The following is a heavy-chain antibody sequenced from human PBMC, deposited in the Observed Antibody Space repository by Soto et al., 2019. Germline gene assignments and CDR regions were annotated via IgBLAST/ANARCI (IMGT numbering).Heavy chain of an antibody. CDR1: GFTFSSYA. CDR2: ISYDGSNK. V-gene: IGHV3-30-3*01. Sequence: QVQLVESGGGVVQPGRSLRLSCAASGFTFSSYAMHWVRQAPGKGLEWVAVISYDGSNKYYADSVKGRFTISRDNSKNTLYLQMNSLRAEDTAVYYCARAPRKPLYYYDSSGYYSGGYFDYWGQGTLVTVSS. J-gene: IGHJ4*02. D-gene: IGHD3-22*01. CDR3: ARAPRKPLYYYDSSGYYSGGYFDY.